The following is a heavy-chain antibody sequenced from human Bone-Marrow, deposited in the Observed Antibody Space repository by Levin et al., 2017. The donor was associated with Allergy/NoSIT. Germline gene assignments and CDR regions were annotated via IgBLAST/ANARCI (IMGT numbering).Heavy chain of an antibody. V-gene: IGHV4-59*01. D-gene: IGHD3-10*01. CDR1: GGSMSTYY. J-gene: IGHJ5*02. Sequence: GSLRLSCTVSGGSMSTYYWSWIRQPPGKGLEWIGYISYSGTTNYNPSLKSRVTMSVDTSRNQFSLSLHSVTAADTAVYYCARDFSPGDSTHRFDPWGQGTRVTVSS. CDR2: ISYSGTT. CDR3: ARDFSPGDSTHRFDP.